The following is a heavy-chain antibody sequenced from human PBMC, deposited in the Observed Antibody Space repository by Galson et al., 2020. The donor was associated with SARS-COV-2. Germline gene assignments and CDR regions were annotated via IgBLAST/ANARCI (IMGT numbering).Heavy chain of an antibody. D-gene: IGHD6-19*01. CDR3: AREIAWLVRVGMDV. Sequence: GESLKISCAASGFTFSSYEMNWVRQAPGKGLEWVSYISSSGSTLYYADSVKGRFTISRDNAKNSLYLQMNSLRAEDTAVYYCAREIAWLVRVGMDVWGQGTTVTVSS. J-gene: IGHJ6*02. CDR1: GFTFSSYE. V-gene: IGHV3-48*03. CDR2: ISSSGSTL.